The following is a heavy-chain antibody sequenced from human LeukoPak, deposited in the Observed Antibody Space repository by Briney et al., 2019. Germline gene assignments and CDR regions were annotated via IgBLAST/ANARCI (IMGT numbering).Heavy chain of an antibody. Sequence: PGGSLRLSCAASGFTFSSYRMHWVRQAPGKGLEWVSSISSSSSYIYYADSVKGRFTISRDNAKNSLYLQMNSLRAEDTAVYYCARDRLLWFGELSAPLFLDYWGQGTLVTVSS. D-gene: IGHD3-10*01. J-gene: IGHJ4*02. CDR1: GFTFSSYR. CDR2: ISSSSSYI. V-gene: IGHV3-21*01. CDR3: ARDRLLWFGELSAPLFLDY.